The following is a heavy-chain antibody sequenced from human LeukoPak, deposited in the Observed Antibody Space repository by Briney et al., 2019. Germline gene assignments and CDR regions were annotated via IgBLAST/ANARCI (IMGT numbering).Heavy chain of an antibody. CDR2: IYSGGST. CDR1: GFTFSGFS. D-gene: IGHD6-13*01. Sequence: GGSLRLSCAASGFTFSGFSMSWVRQSPTKGLEWVSVIYSGGSTYYADSVKGRFTISRDNSKNTLYLQMNSLRAEDTAVYYCARDPSIAAAGPTGYWGQGTLVTVSS. CDR3: ARDPSIAAAGPTGY. J-gene: IGHJ4*02. V-gene: IGHV3-53*01.